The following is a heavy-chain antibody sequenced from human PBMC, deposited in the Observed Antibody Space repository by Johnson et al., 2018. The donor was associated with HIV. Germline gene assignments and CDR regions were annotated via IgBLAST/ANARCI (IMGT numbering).Heavy chain of an antibody. CDR1: EFTFDSYW. Sequence: VQVVESGGGLVHSGGSLRLSCTASEFTFDSYWMTWVRQAPGKGLEWVANIKQDGSEKYYVDSVKGRFTISRDNAKNSLYLQMNSLRAEDTAVYYCAKAEGESRGAFDIWGQGTMVTVSS. J-gene: IGHJ3*02. D-gene: IGHD3-22*01. CDR2: IKQDGSEK. V-gene: IGHV3-7*01. CDR3: AKAEGESRGAFDI.